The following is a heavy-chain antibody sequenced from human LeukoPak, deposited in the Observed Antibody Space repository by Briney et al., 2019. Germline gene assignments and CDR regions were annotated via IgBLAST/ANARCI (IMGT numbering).Heavy chain of an antibody. Sequence: SETLSLTCTVSGGSISTYYWNWIRQPPGKGLEWIGYISNSGITTYNPSLKSRVTISVDSSKSQFSLKLDSVTAADTAVYYCARSGGYSSSWSLWGQGTLVTVSS. D-gene: IGHD6-13*01. CDR1: GGSISTYY. J-gene: IGHJ4*02. CDR3: ARSGGYSSSWSL. V-gene: IGHV4-59*01. CDR2: ISNSGIT.